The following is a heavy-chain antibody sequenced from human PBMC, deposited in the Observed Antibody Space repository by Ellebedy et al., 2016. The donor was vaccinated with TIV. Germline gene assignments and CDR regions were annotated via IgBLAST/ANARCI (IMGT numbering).Heavy chain of an antibody. J-gene: IGHJ5*02. Sequence: AASVKVSCKASGYTFSRYYIHWVRQAPGQGLEWMGIIYAGGGGTSYAQKFQGRVTITRDRSTSTVYMELSSLRSEDTAVYYCARGEYRNWFDPWGQGTLVTVSS. CDR1: GYTFSRYY. V-gene: IGHV1-46*01. D-gene: IGHD3-10*01. CDR2: IYAGGGGT. CDR3: ARGEYRNWFDP.